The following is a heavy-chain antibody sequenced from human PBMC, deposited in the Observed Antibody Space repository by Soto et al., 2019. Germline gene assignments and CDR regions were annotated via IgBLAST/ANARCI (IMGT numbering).Heavy chain of an antibody. CDR1: GYTFTGYY. CDR3: AREEGFRITMDRGRWFDP. CDR2: VNPISGDT. Sequence: QIQLVQSGAEAKKPGASVKVSCRASGYTFTGYYLHWVRQAPGQGLEWMGWVNPISGDTNYAQKFQDRVIMTRDRSITTVHMELSRLRSDDTAVYYCAREEGFRITMDRGRWFDPWGQGTLVTVSS. J-gene: IGHJ5*02. V-gene: IGHV1-2*02. D-gene: IGHD3-10*01.